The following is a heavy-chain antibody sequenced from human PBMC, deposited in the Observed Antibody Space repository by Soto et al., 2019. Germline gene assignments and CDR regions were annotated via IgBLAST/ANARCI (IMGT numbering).Heavy chain of an antibody. V-gene: IGHV4-39*01. CDR3: ARQPVPREYSGCGVHN. Sequence: SETLSLTCTVSGGSISGTTYYWGWIRQPPGKGLECIGSILYSGKTRYNPSLKSRVAIAVDTSKNQFSLKLTSVTAADTAVYYCARQPVPREYSGCGVHNWCQGTLVNLSS. CDR1: GGSISGTTYY. J-gene: IGHJ4*02. D-gene: IGHD5-12*01. CDR2: ILYSGKT.